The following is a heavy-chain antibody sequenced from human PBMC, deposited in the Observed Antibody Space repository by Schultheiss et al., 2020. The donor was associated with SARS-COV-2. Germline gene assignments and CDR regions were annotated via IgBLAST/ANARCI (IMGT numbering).Heavy chain of an antibody. Sequence: SETLSLTCTVSGVSFSNDDYYWTWVRQHPARGLEWIGFIHYRGKTFYNPSLRGRVTLSLDTSLNQFSLNVNSVTAADTAVYYCAKSIIPPHSHWFDPWGRGTLVTVSS. CDR3: AKSIIPPHSHWFDP. J-gene: IGHJ5*02. D-gene: IGHD3-3*01. V-gene: IGHV4-31*03. CDR1: GVSFSNDDYY. CDR2: IHYRGKT.